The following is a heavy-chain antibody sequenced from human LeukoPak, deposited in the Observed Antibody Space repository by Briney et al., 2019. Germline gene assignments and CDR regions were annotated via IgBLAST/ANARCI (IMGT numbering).Heavy chain of an antibody. CDR3: AREEVAAAGTDYYYYGMDV. CDR2: IYSGGST. CDR1: GFTFSNYW. V-gene: IGHV3-66*01. Sequence: GGSLRLSCAASGFTFSNYWMTWVRQAPGKGLEWVSVIYSGGSTYYADSVKGRFTISRDNSKNTLYLQMNSLRAEDTAVYYCAREEVAAAGTDYYYYGMDVWGQGTTVTVSS. D-gene: IGHD6-13*01. J-gene: IGHJ6*02.